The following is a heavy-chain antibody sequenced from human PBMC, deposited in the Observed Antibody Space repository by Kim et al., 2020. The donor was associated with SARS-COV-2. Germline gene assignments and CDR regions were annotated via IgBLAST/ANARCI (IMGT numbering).Heavy chain of an antibody. CDR3: ASKDYYVSGSYGY. J-gene: IGHJ4*02. Sequence: GSADSEKGRFTISRDNANNALYRQMNSLRAEDTALYYCASKDYYVSGSYGYWGQGTLVTVSS. D-gene: IGHD3-10*01. V-gene: IGHV3-9*01.